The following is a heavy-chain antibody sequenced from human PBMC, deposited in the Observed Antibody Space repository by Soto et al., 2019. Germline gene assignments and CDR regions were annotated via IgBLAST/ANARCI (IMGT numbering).Heavy chain of an antibody. CDR2: INPKSGGT. CDR3: ARWWRDGYNLYYYGMDV. D-gene: IGHD5-12*01. V-gene: IGHV1-2*04. J-gene: IGHJ6*02. Sequence: ASVKVSCKASGYSFTDYHIHWVRQAPGQGLEWLGRINPKSGGTSTAQKFQGWVTMTRDTSISTAYMELSRLRSDDTAVYYCARWWRDGYNLYYYGMDVWGQGTTVTVSS. CDR1: GYSFTDYH.